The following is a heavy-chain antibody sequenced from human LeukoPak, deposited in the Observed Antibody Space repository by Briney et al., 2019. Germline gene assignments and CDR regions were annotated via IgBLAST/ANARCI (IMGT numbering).Heavy chain of an antibody. CDR2: IFGSGSS. CDR1: GGSIRDYY. CDR3: EEGKDIGSNHGKILIDF. V-gene: IGHV4-59*01. Sequence: PSETLSLTCTVSGGSIRDYYWSWVRQPPGKGLEWNGRIFGSGSSNYNPSLKSRLTISVDTSKNQFSLKLTSATVAAPAVYYYEEGKDIGSNHGKILIDFGGQGTRVTVSS. J-gene: IGHJ3*01. D-gene: IGHD2-15*01.